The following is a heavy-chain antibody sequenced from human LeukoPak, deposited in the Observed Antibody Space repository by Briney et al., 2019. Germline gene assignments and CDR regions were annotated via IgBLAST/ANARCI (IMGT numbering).Heavy chain of an antibody. CDR2: IYSGGST. CDR1: GFTVSNAW. J-gene: IGHJ4*02. Sequence: PGGSLRLSCAASGFTVSNAWMSWVRQAPGKGLEWVSVIYSGGSTYYADSVKGRFTISRDNSKNTLYLQMNSLRAEDTAVYYCARDQSTQGNYWGQGTLVTVSS. V-gene: IGHV3-53*01. CDR3: ARDQSTQGNY. D-gene: IGHD3-10*01.